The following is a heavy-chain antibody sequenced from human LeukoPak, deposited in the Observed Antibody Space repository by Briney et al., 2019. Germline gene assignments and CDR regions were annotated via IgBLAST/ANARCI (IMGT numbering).Heavy chain of an antibody. CDR1: GFTFSTYW. Sequence: PGGSLRLSCAASGFTFSTYWMGWVRQAPGKGLEWVANIEEYGSEIYYVDSVKGRFTISRDNTKTSLYLQMNSLRAEDTAVYYCARPSFRTGSYFDHWGQGTLVTVSS. V-gene: IGHV3-7*01. CDR2: IEEYGSEI. CDR3: ARPSFRTGSYFDH. D-gene: IGHD3/OR15-3a*01. J-gene: IGHJ4*02.